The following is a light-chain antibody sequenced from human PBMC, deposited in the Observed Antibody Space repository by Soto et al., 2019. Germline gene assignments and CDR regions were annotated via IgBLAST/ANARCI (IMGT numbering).Light chain of an antibody. CDR2: AAS. CDR3: QQLNSYPIT. V-gene: IGKV1-9*01. Sequence: IQLTQSPSSLSASLGARVTITSRASQGINTFLAWYQQKAGKAPKLLIYAASTLQSGVPSRFSGSGSGTDFTLTISSLQSEDFATYYCQQLNSYPITFGQGTRLEIK. J-gene: IGKJ5*01. CDR1: QGINTF.